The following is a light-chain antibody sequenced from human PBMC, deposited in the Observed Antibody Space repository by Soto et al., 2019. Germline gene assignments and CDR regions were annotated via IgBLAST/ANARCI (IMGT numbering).Light chain of an antibody. V-gene: IGLV4-69*01. CDR2: LNSDGSH. J-gene: IGLJ2*01. CDR1: SGHSRYA. CDR3: QTWGTGIRV. Sequence: QPVLTQSPSASASLGASVKRTCTLSSGHSRYAIAWHQQQPEKGPRYWMKLNSDGSHSKGDGMPHRFSGSSSGAERYLTISSLQSEEEADYYCQTWGTGIRVFGGGTKPTVL.